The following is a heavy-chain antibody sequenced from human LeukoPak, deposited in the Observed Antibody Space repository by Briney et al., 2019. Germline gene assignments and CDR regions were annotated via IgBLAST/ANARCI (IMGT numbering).Heavy chain of an antibody. D-gene: IGHD6-19*01. CDR3: ATTFPGIAVAGTGY. V-gene: IGHV3-7*01. J-gene: IGHJ4*02. Sequence: GGSLRLSCAASGFTFSSYWMSWVRQAPGKGLEWVANIKQDGSEKYYVDSVRGRFTISRDNAKNSLYQQMNSLRAEDTAVYYCATTFPGIAVAGTGYWGQGTLVTVSS. CDR1: GFTFSSYW. CDR2: IKQDGSEK.